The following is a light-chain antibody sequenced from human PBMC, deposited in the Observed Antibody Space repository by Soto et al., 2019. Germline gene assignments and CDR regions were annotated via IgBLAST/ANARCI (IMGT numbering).Light chain of an antibody. J-gene: IGKJ4*01. CDR3: QQRGSWPQYT. CDR1: QSVSSN. CDR2: GAS. V-gene: IGKV3-15*01. Sequence: EIVMTQSPATLSVSQGERATLSCRASQSVSSNLAWYQQKPGQAPRLLIYGASTRATGIPARFSGSGSGTDFTLTISSMQSEDFAVYYCQQRGSWPQYTFGGGTKVEIK.